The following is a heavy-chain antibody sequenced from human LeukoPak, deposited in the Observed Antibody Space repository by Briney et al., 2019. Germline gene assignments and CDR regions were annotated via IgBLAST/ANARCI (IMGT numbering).Heavy chain of an antibody. Sequence: PGGSLRLSCAASGFTFSSYAMSWVRQAPGKGLEWVSAISGSGGSTYYADSVKGRFTISRDSAKNSLHLQMNSLRGEDTAVYYCARAAAGTYYFDYWGQGTLVTVSS. CDR3: ARAAAGTYYFDY. V-gene: IGHV3-23*01. CDR1: GFTFSSYA. J-gene: IGHJ4*02. D-gene: IGHD6-13*01. CDR2: ISGSGGST.